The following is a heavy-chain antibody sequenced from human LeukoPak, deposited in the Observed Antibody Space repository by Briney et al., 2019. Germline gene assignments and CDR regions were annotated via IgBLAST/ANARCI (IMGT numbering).Heavy chain of an antibody. D-gene: IGHD1-26*01. CDR3: AKVRVVVVGATGGFDY. J-gene: IGHJ4*02. V-gene: IGHV3-7*03. Sequence: PGGSLRLSCAASGFTFSSHWMHWVRQAPGKGLEWVANIKPDGSEKYYVDSLKGRFTISRDNAKNSLYLQMNSLRAEDTAVYYCAKVRVVVVGATGGFDYWGQGTLVTVSS. CDR1: GFTFSSHW. CDR2: IKPDGSEK.